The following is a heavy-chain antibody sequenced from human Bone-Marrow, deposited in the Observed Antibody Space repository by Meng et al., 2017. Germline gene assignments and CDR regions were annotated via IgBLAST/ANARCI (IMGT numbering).Heavy chain of an antibody. D-gene: IGHD4/OR15-4a*01. Sequence: EVQLVESGGGLVQPGGSLRLSCAASGFTFSSYWMHWVRQAPGKGLEWVSAISSSGGATSYADSVKGRFTISRDNSKNTLYLQMNSLRADDTAVYYCARYGGNYNFDYWGQGTLVTVSS. CDR3: ARYGGNYNFDY. CDR1: GFTFSSYW. V-gene: IGHV3-23*04. J-gene: IGHJ4*02. CDR2: ISSSGGAT.